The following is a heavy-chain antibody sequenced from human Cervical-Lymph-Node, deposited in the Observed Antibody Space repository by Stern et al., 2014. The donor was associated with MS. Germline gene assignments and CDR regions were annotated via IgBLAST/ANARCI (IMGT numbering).Heavy chain of an antibody. Sequence: VHLVESGGGVVQPGRSLRVSCAGSGFTFSSYGMHWVRQAPGKGLEWVTVISYDGNHKYYAASVKGRFTISRDNSKNTLHLQMNSVTPDDTAIYYCARDYEDTSMLFDHWGQGTLVTVSS. CDR3: ARDYEDTSMLFDH. J-gene: IGHJ4*02. V-gene: IGHV3-30*03. CDR2: ISYDGNHK. D-gene: IGHD2-8*01. CDR1: GFTFSSYG.